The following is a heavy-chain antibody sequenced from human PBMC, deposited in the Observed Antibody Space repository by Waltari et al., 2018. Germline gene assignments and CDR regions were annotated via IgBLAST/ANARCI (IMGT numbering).Heavy chain of an antibody. CDR2: LSGSGATT. CDR3: VRGGEYLDFWNGFDL. J-gene: IGHJ4*02. CDR1: GFSFGAYW. D-gene: IGHD3-3*01. Sequence: QVQLVESGGGLVKPGGSLRLSCAASGFSFGAYWMSWVRQSPVKGLEGIAYLSGSGATTYYAVSVKGRFTISRDNARKSMSLQMNGLRDEDTAVYYCVRGGEYLDFWNGFDLWGQGTLVSVSS. V-gene: IGHV3-11*01.